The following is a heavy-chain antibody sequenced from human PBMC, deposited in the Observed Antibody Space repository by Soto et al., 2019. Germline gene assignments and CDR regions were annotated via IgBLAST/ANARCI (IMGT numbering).Heavy chain of an antibody. J-gene: IGHJ6*02. CDR3: ARETYYFGSGTYDDGTDV. D-gene: IGHD3-10*01. Sequence: ASVKVSCKASGFTFTSYGISWVRQAPGQGLEWMAWISIYNDNTKYAQKFQGRITMTTDTSTSTAYMELRSLRSDDTAVYYCARETYYFGSGTYDDGTDVWGQGTTVTVSS. CDR2: ISIYNDNT. CDR1: GFTFTSYG. V-gene: IGHV1-18*04.